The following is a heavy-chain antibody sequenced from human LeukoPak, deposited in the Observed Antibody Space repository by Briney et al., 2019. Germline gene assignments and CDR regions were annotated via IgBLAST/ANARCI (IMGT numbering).Heavy chain of an antibody. D-gene: IGHD1-26*01. CDR2: INPNSGGT. Sequence: ASVKVSCKASGYTFTGYYMHWVRQAPGQGLEWMGWINPNSGGTNYAQKFQGWVTMTRDTSISTAYMELSRLRSDDTAVYYCARVRGRGSYALDPWGQGTLVTVSS. CDR1: GYTFTGYY. V-gene: IGHV1-2*04. J-gene: IGHJ5*02. CDR3: ARVRGRGSYALDP.